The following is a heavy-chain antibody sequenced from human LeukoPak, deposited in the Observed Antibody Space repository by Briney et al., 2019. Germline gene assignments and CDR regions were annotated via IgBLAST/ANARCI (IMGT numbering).Heavy chain of an antibody. CDR2: INWNGGST. CDR1: GFTFDDYG. J-gene: IGHJ6*03. V-gene: IGHV3-20*04. Sequence: GGSLRLSCAASGFTFDDYGMSWVRQAPGKGLEWVSGINWNGGSTGYADSVKGRFTISRDNAKNSLYLQMNSLRAEDTALYYCARDRGAAAGGYYMDVWGKGTTVTISS. D-gene: IGHD6-13*01. CDR3: ARDRGAAAGGYYMDV.